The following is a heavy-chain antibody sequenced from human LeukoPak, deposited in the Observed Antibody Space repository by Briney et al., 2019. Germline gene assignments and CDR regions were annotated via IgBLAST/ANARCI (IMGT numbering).Heavy chain of an antibody. Sequence: ASVRVSCKASGYTFKDYYIHWVRQAPGQGLEWMGSVTTNSGGTNYAQNFRGRVTMARDTSINTAYLELSALRSDDTAIYYCARDYGELALRKGWFDPWGQGTLVTVSS. D-gene: IGHD1-26*01. CDR3: ARDYGELALRKGWFDP. CDR2: VTTNSGGT. J-gene: IGHJ5*02. V-gene: IGHV1-2*02. CDR1: GYTFKDYY.